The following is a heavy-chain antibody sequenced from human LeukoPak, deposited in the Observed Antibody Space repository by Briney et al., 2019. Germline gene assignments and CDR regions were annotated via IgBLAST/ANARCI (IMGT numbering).Heavy chain of an antibody. J-gene: IGHJ4*02. CDR1: GFTFSRYG. CDR3: ALIRDYDSTVKDY. V-gene: IGHV3-30*02. Sequence: GGSLRLSCAASGFTFSRYGMHWVRQAPGKGLEWVAFIRYDGSKKNYADSVKGRFTISRDNSKSTLYLQMNSLRAEDTAVYYCALIRDYDSTVKDYWGQGTLVTVSS. CDR2: IRYDGSKK. D-gene: IGHD3-22*01.